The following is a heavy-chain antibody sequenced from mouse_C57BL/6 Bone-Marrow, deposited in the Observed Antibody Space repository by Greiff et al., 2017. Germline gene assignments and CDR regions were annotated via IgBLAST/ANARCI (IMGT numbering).Heavy chain of an antibody. V-gene: IGHV1-55*01. CDR1: GYTFTSYW. CDR3: DIYYGNYGWYFDV. Sequence: QVQLKQPGAELVKPGASVKMSCKASGYTFTSYWITWVKQRPGQGLEWIGDIYPGSGSTNYNEKFKSKATLTVDTSSSTAYMQLSSLTSEDSAVYYCDIYYGNYGWYFDVWGRGTTVTVSS. J-gene: IGHJ1*03. D-gene: IGHD2-1*01. CDR2: IYPGSGST.